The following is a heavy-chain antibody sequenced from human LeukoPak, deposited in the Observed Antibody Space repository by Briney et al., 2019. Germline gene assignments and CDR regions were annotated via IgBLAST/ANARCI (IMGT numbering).Heavy chain of an antibody. CDR2: IYYSGST. D-gene: IGHD3-22*01. Sequence: SDTLSLTCTVSGGSISSSSYYWGWIRQPPGKGLDWIGSIYYSGSTYYNPSLKSRVTISVDTSKNQFSLKLSSVPAADTAVYYCARPRGSSGYYPTHNWFDPWGQGTLVTVSS. V-gene: IGHV4-39*01. CDR1: GGSISSSSYY. J-gene: IGHJ5*02. CDR3: ARPRGSSGYYPTHNWFDP.